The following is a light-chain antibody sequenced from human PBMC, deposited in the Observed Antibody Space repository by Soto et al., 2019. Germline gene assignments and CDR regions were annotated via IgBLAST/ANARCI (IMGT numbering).Light chain of an antibody. CDR1: SSVSSN. CDR2: GAS. V-gene: IGKV3-15*01. J-gene: IGKJ1*01. Sequence: IVMTQSPATLSVCXGDMATLWCRASSSVSSNLAWCQQKPGXAPRLRXYGASTRATGSPPRFSGSGSATEFTLTISSLQSEDFAFYYGQQYNNWPWTFGQGTKVDIK. CDR3: QQYNNWPWT.